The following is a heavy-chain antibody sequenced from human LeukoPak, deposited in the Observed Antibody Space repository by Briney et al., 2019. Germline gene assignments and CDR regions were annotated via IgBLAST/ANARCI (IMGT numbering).Heavy chain of an antibody. CDR2: IHYSGNT. Sequence: PSGTLSLTCTVSGGSISSYYWSWIRQPPGKGLEWIGYIHYSGNTNYNPSLKSRVTISVDTSKNQFSLKLSSVTAADTAVYYCARQYYGDYAINYSYYYGMDVWGQGTTVTVSS. J-gene: IGHJ6*02. CDR3: ARQYYGDYAINYSYYYGMDV. V-gene: IGHV4-59*01. CDR1: GGSISSYY. D-gene: IGHD4-17*01.